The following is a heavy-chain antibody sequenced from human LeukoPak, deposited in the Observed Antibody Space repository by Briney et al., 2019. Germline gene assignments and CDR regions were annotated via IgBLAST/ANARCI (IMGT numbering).Heavy chain of an antibody. D-gene: IGHD5-18*01. CDR2: INTGNGNT. V-gene: IGHV1-3*04. Sequence: ASVKVSCKASGYTFSDYPMHWVRQAPGQRLEWMGWINTGNGNTEYSQKFQGRVTVTTDTSASTAYMKLSSLRSEHTAVYYCARCGYSDAWSCDHWGQGTLVTVSS. J-gene: IGHJ5*02. CDR3: ARCGYSDAWSCDH. CDR1: GYTFSDYP.